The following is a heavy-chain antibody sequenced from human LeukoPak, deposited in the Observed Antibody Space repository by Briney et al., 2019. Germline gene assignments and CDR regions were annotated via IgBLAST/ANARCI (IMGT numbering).Heavy chain of an antibody. V-gene: IGHV3-11*04. CDR3: TSPPLGYCSTTSCLQYFEQ. D-gene: IGHD2-2*01. J-gene: IGHJ1*01. CDR1: GFTFSDYY. Sequence: PGGSLRLSCAASGFTFSDYYMSWIRQAPGKGPEWVSYISSSGSIIDYADSVRGRFTISRDNAKNSLYLQMNSLRAEDTAVYYCTSPPLGYCSTTSCLQYFEQWGQGTLVTVSS. CDR2: ISSSGSII.